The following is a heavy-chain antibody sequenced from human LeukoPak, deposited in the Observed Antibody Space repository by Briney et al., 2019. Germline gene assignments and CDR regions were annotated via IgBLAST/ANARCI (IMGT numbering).Heavy chain of an antibody. Sequence: SQTLSLTCVVSGGSISSGGYSWSWIRQPPGKGLEWIGYIYHSGSTYYNPSLKSRVTISVDRSKNQFSLKLSSVTAADTAVYYCGRGPKAGGPHHDMDVWGRGTTVTVSS. V-gene: IGHV4-30-2*01. CDR2: IYHSGST. J-gene: IGHJ6*02. CDR1: GGSISSGGYS. D-gene: IGHD2-15*01. CDR3: GRGPKAGGPHHDMDV.